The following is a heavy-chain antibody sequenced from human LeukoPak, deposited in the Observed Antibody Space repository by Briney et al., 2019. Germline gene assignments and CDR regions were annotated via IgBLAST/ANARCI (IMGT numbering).Heavy chain of an antibody. D-gene: IGHD4-23*01. CDR2: IGRYGGDI. J-gene: IGHJ4*02. Sequence: PGGSLRLSCAASGFTFSSYAMTWVRQAPGKGLEWVSVIGRYGGDIHYADSVEGRFTISRGNSKNTLYLQMNSLRVEDTAIYYCAKYAPPTTVVTRFFDSWGQGTLVTVSS. CDR3: AKYAPPTTVVTRFFDS. CDR1: GFTFSSYA. V-gene: IGHV3-23*01.